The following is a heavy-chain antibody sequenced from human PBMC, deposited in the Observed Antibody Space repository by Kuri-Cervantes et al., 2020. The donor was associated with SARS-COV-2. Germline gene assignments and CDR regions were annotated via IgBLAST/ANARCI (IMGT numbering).Heavy chain of an antibody. V-gene: IGHV1-18*01. CDR3: ARDGVVVVPAAIGVGALPFGPALYYYYYMDV. Sequence: ASVKVSCKASGYTFTSYGISWVRQAPGQGLEWMGWISAYNGNTNYAQKLQGRVTMTTDTSTSTAYMEPRSLRSDDTAVYYCARDGVVVVPAAIGVGALPFGPALYYYYYMDVWGKGTTVTVSS. J-gene: IGHJ6*03. CDR2: ISAYNGNT. D-gene: IGHD2-2*01. CDR1: GYTFTSYG.